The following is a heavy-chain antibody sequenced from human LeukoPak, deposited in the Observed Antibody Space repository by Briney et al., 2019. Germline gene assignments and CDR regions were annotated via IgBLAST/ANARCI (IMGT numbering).Heavy chain of an antibody. V-gene: IGHV4-39*01. CDR3: ARRELPPGPFDY. J-gene: IGHJ4*02. CDR2: IYYSGST. CDR1: GGSISSSSYY. D-gene: IGHD1-26*01. Sequence: SETLSLTCTVSGGSISSSSYYWGWIRQPPGKGLEWIGRIYYSGSTYYNPSLKSRVTISVDTSKNQISLKLSSVTAADTAVYYCARRELPPGPFDYWGQGTLVAVSS.